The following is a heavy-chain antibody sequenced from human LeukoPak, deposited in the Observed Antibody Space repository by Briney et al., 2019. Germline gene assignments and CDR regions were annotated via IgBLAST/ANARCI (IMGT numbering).Heavy chain of an antibody. CDR2: ISGSGGST. V-gene: IGHV3-23*01. CDR3: AKAPVVTREVDY. CDR1: GFTFSSYA. Sequence: GQSLRLSCAASGFTFSSYAMSWVRQAPGKGLEWVSAISGSGGSTYYADSVKGRFTISRDNSKNTLYLQMNSLRAEDTAVYYCAKAPVVTREVDYWGQGTLVTVSS. D-gene: IGHD4-23*01. J-gene: IGHJ4*02.